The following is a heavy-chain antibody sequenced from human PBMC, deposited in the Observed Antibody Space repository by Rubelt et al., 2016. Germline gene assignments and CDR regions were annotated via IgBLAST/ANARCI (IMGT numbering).Heavy chain of an antibody. Sequence: QVQLQESGPGLVKPSETLSLTCTVSSDSISSNNWWTWVRQPPGKGLEWIGEIYHTGSSGYNPSLKSRVTLSVDKSKNQFSLNLTSVTAAATAVYYCARQRQLITARRWFDPWGQGTLVTVSS. CDR3: ARQRQLITARRWFDP. V-gene: IGHV4-4*02. CDR1: SDSISSNNW. CDR2: IYHTGSS. D-gene: IGHD6-6*01. J-gene: IGHJ5*02.